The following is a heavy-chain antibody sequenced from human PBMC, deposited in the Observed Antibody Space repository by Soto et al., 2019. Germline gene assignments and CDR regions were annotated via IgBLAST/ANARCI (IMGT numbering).Heavy chain of an antibody. V-gene: IGHV3-30-3*01. CDR2: ISYDGSNK. CDR3: ARDRPLDYYDSIFDY. D-gene: IGHD3-22*01. CDR1: GFTFSSYA. J-gene: IGHJ4*02. Sequence: GGSLRLSCAASGFTFSSYAMHWVRQAPSKGLEWVAVISYDGSNKYYADSVKGRFTISRDNSKNTLYLQMNSLRAEDTAVYYCARDRPLDYYDSIFDYWGQGTLVTVSS.